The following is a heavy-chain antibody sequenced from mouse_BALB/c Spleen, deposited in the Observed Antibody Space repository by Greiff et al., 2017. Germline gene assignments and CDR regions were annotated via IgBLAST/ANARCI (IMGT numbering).Heavy chain of an antibody. CDR3: ARGITTVVEAPY. CDR2: IRNKANGYTT. V-gene: IGHV7-3*02. J-gene: IGHJ3*01. CDR1: GFTFTDYY. Sequence: EVKVVESGGGLVQPGGSLRLSCATSGFTFTDYYMSWVRQPPGKALEWLGFIRNKANGYTTEYSASVKGRFTISRDNSQSILYLQMNTLRAEDSATYYCARGITTVVEAPYWGQGTLVTVSA. D-gene: IGHD1-1*01.